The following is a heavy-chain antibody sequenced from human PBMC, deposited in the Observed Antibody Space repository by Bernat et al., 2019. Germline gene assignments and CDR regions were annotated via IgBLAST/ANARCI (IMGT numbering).Heavy chain of an antibody. J-gene: IGHJ5*02. Sequence: EVQLVESGGGLVQPGRSLRLSCAASGFTFGGYWMHWVRQAPGKGLVWVSRISSDGSGTTYADSVKGRFTISRDNAKNTLYLQMNGLRAEDTAVYYCARDRSGGWIDPWGQGTLVTVSS. CDR1: GFTFGGYW. D-gene: IGHD2-15*01. CDR2: ISSDGSGT. V-gene: IGHV3-74*01. CDR3: ARDRSGGWIDP.